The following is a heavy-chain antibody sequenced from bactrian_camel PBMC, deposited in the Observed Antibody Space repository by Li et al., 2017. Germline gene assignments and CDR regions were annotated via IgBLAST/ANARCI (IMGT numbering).Heavy chain of an antibody. CDR3: AARFGGCRADISAADFGY. V-gene: IGHV3S55*01. D-gene: IGHD7*01. CDR2: LSGDGST. CDR1: GFTFGSYC. Sequence: HVQLVESGGGSVQAGGSLRLSCTASGFTFGSYCMGWFRQAPGKEREGVATLSGDGSTTYADSVKGRFTISQDNVKNTLYLQMNSLRPEDSAMYYSAARFGGCRADISAADFGYWGQGTQVTVS. J-gene: IGHJ6*01.